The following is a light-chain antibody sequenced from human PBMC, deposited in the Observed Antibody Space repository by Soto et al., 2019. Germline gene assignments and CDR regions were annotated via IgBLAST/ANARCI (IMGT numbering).Light chain of an antibody. CDR3: HQYNNWPPYT. Sequence: EIVMTQSPATLSVSPGERVTLSCRASRSVSSDLAWYQQKPGQAPRLLIYGASARATGIPARFSGSGSGTDFTLAISSLQSEDFAIYYCHQYNNWPPYTFGQGTKVEIK. CDR2: GAS. J-gene: IGKJ2*01. V-gene: IGKV3-15*01. CDR1: RSVSSD.